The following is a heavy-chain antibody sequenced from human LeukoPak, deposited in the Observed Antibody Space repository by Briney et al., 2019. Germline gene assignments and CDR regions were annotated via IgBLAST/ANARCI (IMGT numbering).Heavy chain of an antibody. D-gene: IGHD6-19*01. CDR3: ARAKPSEPVAGIHFDY. Sequence: SVKVSRKASGGTFSSYAISWVRQAPGQGLEWMGGIIPIFGTANYAQKFQGRVTITADESTSTAYMELSSLRSEDTAVYYCARAKPSEPVAGIHFDYWGQRTLVTVSS. CDR1: GGTFSSYA. V-gene: IGHV1-69*13. J-gene: IGHJ4*02. CDR2: IIPIFGTA.